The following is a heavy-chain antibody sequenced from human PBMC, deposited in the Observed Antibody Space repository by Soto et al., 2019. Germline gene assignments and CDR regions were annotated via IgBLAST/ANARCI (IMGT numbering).Heavy chain of an antibody. Sequence: EVQLVESGGGLVQPGRSLRLSCAASGFTFDDYAMQWVRQAPGKGLEWVSGISWNSGSIGYADSVKGRFTISRDNAKNSLYLQMNSLRAEDTALYYCAKDIPNSGYDYWYAFDIWGQGTMVTVSS. CDR1: GFTFDDYA. CDR2: ISWNSGSI. D-gene: IGHD5-12*01. V-gene: IGHV3-9*01. J-gene: IGHJ3*02. CDR3: AKDIPNSGYDYWYAFDI.